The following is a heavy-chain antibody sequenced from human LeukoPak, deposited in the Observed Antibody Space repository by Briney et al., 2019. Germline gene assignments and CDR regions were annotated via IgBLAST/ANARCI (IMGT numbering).Heavy chain of an antibody. Sequence: GSLRLSCAASGFTFSNTWMNWVRQAPGKGLEWVGRIRRNTDGGTVDYAAPVKGRFTISRDDSKSTLYLQMDSLKSEDTAVYYCTTVHASGCAGNYWGQGTLVTVSS. CDR2: IRRNTDGGTV. D-gene: IGHD6-19*01. V-gene: IGHV3-15*01. CDR1: GFTFSNTW. CDR3: TTVHASGCAGNY. J-gene: IGHJ4*02.